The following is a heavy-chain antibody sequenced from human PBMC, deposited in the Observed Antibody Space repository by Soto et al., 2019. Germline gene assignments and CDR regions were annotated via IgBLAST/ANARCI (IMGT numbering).Heavy chain of an antibody. CDR3: ARGGSGSDWDYYGMDV. D-gene: IGHD3-10*01. V-gene: IGHV3-66*01. CDR2: IYSGGTT. Sequence: EVQLVESGGGLVQPGGSLRLSCAGSALTASKNYMSWVRQPPGKGLELVSVIYSGGTTYYADSVKDRFSISRDNSKSTLYLQMDNLRAGDTAVYFCARGGSGSDWDYYGMDVWGQGTTVTVSS. CDR1: ALTASKNY. J-gene: IGHJ6*02.